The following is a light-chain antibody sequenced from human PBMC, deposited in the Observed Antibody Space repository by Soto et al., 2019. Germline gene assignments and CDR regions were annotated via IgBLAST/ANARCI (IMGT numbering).Light chain of an antibody. Sequence: DIQMTQSPSTLSASVGDRVTITCRASQRISTWLAWYQQKPGKAPKLLIYDASNLESGVPSRFSGSGSGTEFTLTISSLQPEDVATYYCQKYNSAAQTFGQGTKVEIK. CDR1: QRISTW. V-gene: IGKV1-5*01. CDR3: QKYNSAAQT. CDR2: DAS. J-gene: IGKJ1*01.